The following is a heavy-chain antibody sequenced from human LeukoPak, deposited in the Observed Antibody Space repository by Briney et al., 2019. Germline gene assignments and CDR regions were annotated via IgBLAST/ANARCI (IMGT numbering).Heavy chain of an antibody. J-gene: IGHJ5*02. CDR1: GGSFSGYY. CDR3: ARVYSSSGGEGWFDP. CDR2: INHSGST. Sequence: SSETLSLTCAVYGGSFSGYYWSWIRQPPGKGLEWIGEINHSGSTNYNPSLKSRVTISVDTSKNQFSLKLSSMTAADTAVYYCARVYSSSGGEGWFDPWGQGTLVTVSS. D-gene: IGHD6-6*01. V-gene: IGHV4-34*01.